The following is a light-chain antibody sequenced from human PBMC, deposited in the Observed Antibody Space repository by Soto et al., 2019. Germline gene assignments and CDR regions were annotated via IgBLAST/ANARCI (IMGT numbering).Light chain of an antibody. V-gene: IGLV2-11*01. J-gene: IGLJ1*01. CDR1: STDVGGYNY. CDR2: DVS. Sequence: QSVLTQPRSVSGSPGQSVTISCTGTSTDVGGYNYVSWYQQHPGKVPKLMIYDVSKRPSGVSDRFSGSKSGNTASLTISGLQAEDEADYYCTSYTRTSSTTYVFGTGTKVTVL. CDR3: TSYTRTSSTTYV.